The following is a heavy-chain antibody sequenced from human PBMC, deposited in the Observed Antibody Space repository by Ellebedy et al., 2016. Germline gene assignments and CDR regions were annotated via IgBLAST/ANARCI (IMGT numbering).Heavy chain of an antibody. J-gene: IGHJ5*02. D-gene: IGHD3-22*01. Sequence: GSLRLSXVVSGGSVINYGAYWSWIRQTPGRGGLEWIGYIYYSGSTKFNPSLKSRVSMSVDTSKNQFSLKLNSVTAADTAVYYCARGLYFDSSGYYYWFDPWGQGTLVTVSS. CDR1: GGSVINYGAY. CDR2: IYYSGST. V-gene: IGHV4-61*08. CDR3: ARGLYFDSSGYYYWFDP.